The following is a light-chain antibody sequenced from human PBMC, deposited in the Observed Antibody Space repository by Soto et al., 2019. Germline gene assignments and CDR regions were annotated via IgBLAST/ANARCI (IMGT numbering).Light chain of an antibody. V-gene: IGKV3-11*01. CDR2: XAS. J-gene: IGKJ4*02. Sequence: IGVTHSASTLSLSPGERATLSCRASQSFXSNFAWYQQKPGQAPRLLIYXASNRDTGIPARFSGSGSGKDFTITISSLEPEDLAVYFWQQRSNWPTFGGGTKVDIK. CDR1: QSFXSN. CDR3: QQRSNWPT.